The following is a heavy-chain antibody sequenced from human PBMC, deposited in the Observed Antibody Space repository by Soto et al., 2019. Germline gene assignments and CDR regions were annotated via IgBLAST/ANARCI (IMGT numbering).Heavy chain of an antibody. CDR3: ARAGDVDTAIPYGMDV. J-gene: IGHJ6*02. Sequence: PSETLSLTCTVSGGSLISGDYSWSWIRQPPGKGLEWIGYIYHSGSTYYNPSLKSRVTISVDTSKNQFSLKLSSVTAADTAVYYCARAGDVDTAIPYGMDVWGQGTTVTVSS. D-gene: IGHD5-18*01. CDR1: GGSLISGDYS. V-gene: IGHV4-30-2*05. CDR2: IYHSGST.